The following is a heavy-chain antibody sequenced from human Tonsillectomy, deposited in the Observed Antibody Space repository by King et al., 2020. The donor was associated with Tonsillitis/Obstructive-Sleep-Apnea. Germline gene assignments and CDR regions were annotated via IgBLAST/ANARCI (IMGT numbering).Heavy chain of an antibody. J-gene: IGHJ4*02. CDR1: GFIFSSYA. CDR2: ISYDANHK. Sequence: LVESGGGVVQPGRSLRLSCAASGFIFSSYALHWVRQAPGKGLEWVAVISYDANHKYYADSVKGRFTISRDNSKNTLYLQMNSLRAEDTAVYYCARGLGYCTSTSCFRPDYWGQGTLVTVSS. D-gene: IGHD2-2*01. CDR3: ARGLGYCTSTSCFRPDY. V-gene: IGHV3-30*04.